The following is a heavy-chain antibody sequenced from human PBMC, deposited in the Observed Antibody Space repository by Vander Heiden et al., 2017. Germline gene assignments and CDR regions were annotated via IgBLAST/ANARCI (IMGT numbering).Heavy chain of an antibody. J-gene: IGHJ6*02. CDR1: GFTFSSYG. D-gene: IGHD1-1*01. CDR3: ARESRRRANYYGMDV. V-gene: IGHV3-33*01. CDR2: IWYDGSNK. Sequence: QVQLVESGGGVVQPGRSLRLSCAASGFTFSSYGMHWVRQATGKGLEWVAVIWYDGSNKYYADSVKGRFTISRDNSKNTLYLQMNSLRAEDTAVYYCARESRRRANYYGMDVWGQGTTVTVSS.